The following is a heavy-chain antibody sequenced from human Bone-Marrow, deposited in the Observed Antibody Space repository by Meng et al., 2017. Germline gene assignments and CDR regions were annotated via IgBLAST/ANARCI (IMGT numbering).Heavy chain of an antibody. Sequence: QGRLVQSGAEVKKPGASVKVSCKASGYTFTGYYMHWVRQAPGQGLEWMGRINPNSGGTNYAQKFQGRVTMTRDTSISTAYMELSRLRSDDTAVYYCARVPGYSSGWYYFDYWGQGTLVTVSS. CDR2: INPNSGGT. V-gene: IGHV1-2*06. CDR1: GYTFTGYY. J-gene: IGHJ4*02. CDR3: ARVPGYSSGWYYFDY. D-gene: IGHD6-19*01.